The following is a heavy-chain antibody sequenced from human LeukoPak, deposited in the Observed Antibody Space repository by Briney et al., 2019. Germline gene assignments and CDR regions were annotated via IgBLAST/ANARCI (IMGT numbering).Heavy chain of an antibody. CDR1: GGSISTYY. CDR3: ARQGPYGDYLDY. CDR2: IYYSGST. V-gene: IGHV4-59*08. Sequence: SETLSLTCTVSGGSISTYYWSWTRQPPGKGLEWIGYIYYSGSTDYNSSLKSRVTISVDTSKNQFSLKLRSVTAADTAVYFCARQGPYGDYLDYWGQGTLVTVSS. J-gene: IGHJ4*02. D-gene: IGHD4-17*01.